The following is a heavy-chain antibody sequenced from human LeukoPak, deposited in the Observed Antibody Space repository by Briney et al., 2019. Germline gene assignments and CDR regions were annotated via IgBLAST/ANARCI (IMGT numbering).Heavy chain of an antibody. Sequence: GASVKVSCKASGYTFTSYYMHWVRQAPGQGLEWMGIINPSGGSTSYAQKLQGRVTMTRDMSTSTVYMELSSLRSEDTAVYYCARGANPRAYYMDVWGKGTTVTVSS. CDR2: INPSGGST. CDR3: ARGANPRAYYMDV. J-gene: IGHJ6*03. V-gene: IGHV1-46*01. D-gene: IGHD1-14*01. CDR1: GYTFTSYY.